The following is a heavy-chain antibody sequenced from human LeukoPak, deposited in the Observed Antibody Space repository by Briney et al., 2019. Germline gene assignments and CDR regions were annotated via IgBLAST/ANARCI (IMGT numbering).Heavy chain of an antibody. D-gene: IGHD1-7*01. CDR3: AMNWNYGSY. J-gene: IGHJ4*02. CDR1: GYTFTSYD. V-gene: IGHV1-2*06. Sequence: ASVKVSCKASGYTFTSYDINWVRQAPGQGLEWMGRINPNSGGTNYAQKFQGRVTMTRDTSISTAYMELSRLRSDDTAVYYCAMNWNYGSYWGQGTLVTVSS. CDR2: INPNSGGT.